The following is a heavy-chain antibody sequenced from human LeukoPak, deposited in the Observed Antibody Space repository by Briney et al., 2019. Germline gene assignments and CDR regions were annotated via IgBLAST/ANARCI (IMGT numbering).Heavy chain of an antibody. V-gene: IGHV1-2*02. CDR1: GYSFTRHY. J-gene: IGHJ3*02. CDR2: INPKSGGT. D-gene: IGHD3-10*01. Sequence: ASVKVCCKASGYSFTRHYMHWVRRAPGQGLEWMGWINPKSGGTNYAQKFQGRVTMTRDTSISTAYMDMSSLRSDDTAVYYCARNLWFGESSDAFDMWGQGTMVTVSS. CDR3: ARNLWFGESSDAFDM.